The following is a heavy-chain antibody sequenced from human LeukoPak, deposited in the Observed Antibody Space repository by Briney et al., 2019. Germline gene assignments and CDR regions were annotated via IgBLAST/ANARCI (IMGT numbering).Heavy chain of an antibody. D-gene: IGHD3-3*01. CDR3: ARHGSGYYFFDY. CDR2: IFYSGST. J-gene: IGHJ4*02. CDR1: GGSIRSFY. Sequence: SETLSLTCTVSGGSIRSFYWSWIRQPPGKGLEWIGYIFYSGSTNYNPSLKSRVTISVDTSKNQFSLKLNSVTAADTAVYYCARHGSGYYFFDYWGQGTLVTVSS. V-gene: IGHV4-59*08.